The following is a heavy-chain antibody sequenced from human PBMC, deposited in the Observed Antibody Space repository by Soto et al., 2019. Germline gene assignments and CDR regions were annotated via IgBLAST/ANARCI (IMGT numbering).Heavy chain of an antibody. CDR2: ISGSGGST. V-gene: IGHV3-23*01. D-gene: IGHD6-6*01. CDR1: GFTFSSYA. J-gene: IGHJ6*03. CDR3: AKDREGIAARHYYYYYMDV. Sequence: GGSLRLSCAASGFTFSSYAMSWVRQAPGKGLEWVSAISGSGGSTYYADSVKGRFTISRDNSKNTLYLQMNSLRAEDTAVYYCAKDREGIAARHYYYYYMDVWGKGPTVTVSS.